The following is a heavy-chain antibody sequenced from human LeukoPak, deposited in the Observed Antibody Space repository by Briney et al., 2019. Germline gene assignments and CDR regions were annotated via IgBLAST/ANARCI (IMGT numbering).Heavy chain of an antibody. CDR3: AKRKGPSSTYPRYFDY. D-gene: IGHD6-13*01. V-gene: IGHV3-23*01. Sequence: PGGSLRLSCAASGFTFSSYAMSWVRQAPGKGLEWVSAISGSGGSTYYADSVKGRFTISRDNSKNTLYLQMNSLRAEDTAVYYCAKRKGPSSTYPRYFDYWGQGTLVTVSS. CDR1: GFTFSSYA. J-gene: IGHJ4*02. CDR2: ISGSGGST.